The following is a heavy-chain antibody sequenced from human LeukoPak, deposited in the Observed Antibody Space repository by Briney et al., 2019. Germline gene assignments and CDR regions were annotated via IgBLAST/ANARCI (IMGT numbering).Heavy chain of an antibody. CDR1: GGSINSYY. V-gene: IGHV4-4*09. CDR2: IYTGGGT. D-gene: IGHD5-18*01. CDR3: ARHRGTAPLDY. Sequence: SETLSLTCTVSGGSINSYYWSWIRQPPGKGLEWIGYIYTGGGTNYNPSLESRVTISRDMSKNQFSLNLSSVTAADTAVYYCARHRGTAPLDYWGQGTLVTGSS. J-gene: IGHJ4*02.